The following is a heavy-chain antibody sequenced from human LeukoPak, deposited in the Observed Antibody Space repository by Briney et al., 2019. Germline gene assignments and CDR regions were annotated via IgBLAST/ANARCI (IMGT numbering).Heavy chain of an antibody. CDR1: GYTFTSYY. D-gene: IGHD2-2*02. CDR3: ARGGCSSTSCYKAALDY. CDR2: INPSGGST. Sequence: GASVKVSCKASGYTFTSYYMHWVRQAPGQGLEWMGLINPSGGSTSYAQKFQGRVTMTRDTSTSTVYMELSSLRSEDTAVYYCARGGCSSTSCYKAALDYWGQGTLVTVSS. V-gene: IGHV1-46*01. J-gene: IGHJ4*02.